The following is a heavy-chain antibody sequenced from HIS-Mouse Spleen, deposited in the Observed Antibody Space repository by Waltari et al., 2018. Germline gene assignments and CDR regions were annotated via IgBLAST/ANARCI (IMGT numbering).Heavy chain of an antibody. CDR2: IYYSGST. J-gene: IGHJ2*01. Sequence: QLQLQESGPGLVKPSETLSLHCTVSGGPISSSSYYWGWFRQPPGKGLEWIGSIYYSGSTYYNPSLKSRVTISVDTSKNQFSLKLSSVTAADTAVYYCAREIPYSSSWYDWYFDLWGRGTLVTVSS. V-gene: IGHV4-39*07. CDR3: AREIPYSSSWYDWYFDL. D-gene: IGHD6-13*01. CDR1: GGPISSSSYY.